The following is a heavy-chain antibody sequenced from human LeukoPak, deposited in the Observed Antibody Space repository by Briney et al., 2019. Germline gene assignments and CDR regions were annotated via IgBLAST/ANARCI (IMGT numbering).Heavy chain of an antibody. J-gene: IGHJ4*02. Sequence: GGSLRLSCAASGFTFSSYWMSWVRQAPGKGLEWVANIKHDGGEKYYVDSVRGRFTISRDNAKNSLHLQMNGLRAEDTAVYYCAKRGPGSPQSGKYYFDYWGQGTLVTVSS. D-gene: IGHD3-10*01. CDR3: AKRGPGSPQSGKYYFDY. CDR1: GFTFSSYW. V-gene: IGHV3-7*03. CDR2: IKHDGGEK.